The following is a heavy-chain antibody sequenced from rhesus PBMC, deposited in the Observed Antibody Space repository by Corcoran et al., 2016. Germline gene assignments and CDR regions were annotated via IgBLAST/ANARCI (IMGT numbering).Heavy chain of an antibody. CDR2: IYGSSGST. J-gene: IGHJ4*01. CDR3: ARGYSGNYKGVDY. D-gene: IGHD1S39*01. Sequence: QVQLQESGPGLVKPSETLSLTCAVSGGSFSSYWWGWIRQPPGKGLEWIGSIYGSSGSTEYNPSLKRRATISRDTSKNQFSLKLSSVTAADTAVYYCARGYSGNYKGVDYWGQGVLVTVSS. V-gene: IGHV4-160*01. CDR1: GGSFSSYW.